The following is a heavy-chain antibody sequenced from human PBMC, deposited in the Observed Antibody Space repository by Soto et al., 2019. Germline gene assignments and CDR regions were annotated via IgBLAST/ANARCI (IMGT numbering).Heavy chain of an antibody. CDR3: ARDLGGWPDY. V-gene: IGHV1-3*01. D-gene: IGHD1-26*01. CDR2: INAGNGNT. Sequence: QVQLVQSGAEVKKPGASVKVSCKASGYTFTSYAMHWVRQAPGQRLEWMGWINAGNGNTKYSQKFQGRVTITRDTPATTADRELSRLRCESTAVYYCARDLGGWPDYWGQGALVSVSS. CDR1: GYTFTSYA. J-gene: IGHJ4*02.